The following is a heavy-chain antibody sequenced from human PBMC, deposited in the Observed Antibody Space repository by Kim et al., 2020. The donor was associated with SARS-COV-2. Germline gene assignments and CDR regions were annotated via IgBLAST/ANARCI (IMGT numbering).Heavy chain of an antibody. Sequence: GGSLRLSCAASGFTFSSYSMNWVRQAPGKGLEWVSSISSSSSYIYYADSVKGRFTISRDNAKNSLYLQMNSLRAEDTAVYYCARDPGLRYFDWLRGGYFDYWGQGTLVTVSS. D-gene: IGHD3-9*01. V-gene: IGHV3-21*01. CDR2: ISSSSSYI. CDR1: GFTFSSYS. J-gene: IGHJ4*02. CDR3: ARDPGLRYFDWLRGGYFDY.